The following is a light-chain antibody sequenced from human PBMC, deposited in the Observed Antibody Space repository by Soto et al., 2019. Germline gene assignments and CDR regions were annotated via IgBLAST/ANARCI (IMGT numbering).Light chain of an antibody. V-gene: IGKV3-20*01. CDR2: GVS. CDR3: QQYVSWT. CDR1: QSISSNY. J-gene: IGKJ1*01. Sequence: EIVLTQSPGTLSVSPGERATLSCRASQSISSNYLAWYQQKPGQAPRILIYGVSSRATGIPDRFSGSGSGTDFTLTISRLEPEDSAIYYCQQYVSWTFGQGTKVEIK.